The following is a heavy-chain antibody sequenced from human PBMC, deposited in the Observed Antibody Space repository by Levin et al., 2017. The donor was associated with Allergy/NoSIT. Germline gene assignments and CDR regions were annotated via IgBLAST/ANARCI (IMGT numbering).Heavy chain of an antibody. CDR1: GYTFTSYD. V-gene: IGHV1-8*01. Sequence: ASVKVSCKASGYTFTSYDINWVRQATGQGLEWMGWMNPNSGNTGYAQKFQGRVTMTRNTSISTAYMELSSLRSEDTAVYYCARGRFDSSSWYVYYYYYYGMDVWGQGTTVTVSS. J-gene: IGHJ6*02. CDR3: ARGRFDSSSWYVYYYYYYGMDV. CDR2: MNPNSGNT. D-gene: IGHD6-13*01.